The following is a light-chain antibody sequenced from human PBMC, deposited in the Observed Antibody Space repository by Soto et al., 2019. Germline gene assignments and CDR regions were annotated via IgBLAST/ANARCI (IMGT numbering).Light chain of an antibody. J-gene: IGKJ1*01. V-gene: IGKV1-5*01. Sequence: DIQMTQSPSTLSASVGDRVTITCRASQSISICLAWYQQKPGNAPKLLIYAASSLQSGVPSRFSGSGSGTEFTLTISSLQPDDFATYYCQQYNSAPFTFGQGTKVEIK. CDR1: QSISIC. CDR2: AAS. CDR3: QQYNSAPFT.